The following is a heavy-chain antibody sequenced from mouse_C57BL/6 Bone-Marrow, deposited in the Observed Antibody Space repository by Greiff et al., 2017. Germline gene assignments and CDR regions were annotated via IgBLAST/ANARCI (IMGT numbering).Heavy chain of an antibody. CDR2: IDPSDSYT. CDR3: ARGGYYAMDY. J-gene: IGHJ4*01. V-gene: IGHV1-69*01. Sequence: QVQLQQPGAELVMPGASVKLSCKASGSTFTSYWMHWVKQRPGQGLEWIGEIDPSDSYTNYNQKFKGKSPLTVDKSSSTAYMQLSSLTSEAAAVDYCARGGYYAMDYWGQGTSVTVSS. CDR1: GSTFTSYW.